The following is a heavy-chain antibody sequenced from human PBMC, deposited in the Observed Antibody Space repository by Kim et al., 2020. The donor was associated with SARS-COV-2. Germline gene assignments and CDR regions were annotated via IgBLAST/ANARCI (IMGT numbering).Heavy chain of an antibody. Sequence: ADSVTGRFTISRDNSKNTLYLQMNSLGAEDTAVYCGAKGSGTYKDIDYWGQGTLVTVSS. CDR3: AKGSGTYKDIDY. J-gene: IGHJ4*02. D-gene: IGHD1-26*01. V-gene: IGHV3-23*01.